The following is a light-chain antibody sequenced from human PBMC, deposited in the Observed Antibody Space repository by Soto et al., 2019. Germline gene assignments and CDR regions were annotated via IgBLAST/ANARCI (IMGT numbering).Light chain of an antibody. J-gene: IGKJ2*01. CDR3: QQYCSSPPYT. CDR2: GSS. V-gene: IGKV3-20*01. CDR1: QSVTNNY. Sequence: EVVLTQYPGTLSLSPGERATLSCRASQSVTNNYFAWYQQKPGQAPRLLIFGSSDRATGTPDRFSGSGSGTDFTLTISRLEPEDSAVYYCQQYCSSPPYTFGQGTKLEIK.